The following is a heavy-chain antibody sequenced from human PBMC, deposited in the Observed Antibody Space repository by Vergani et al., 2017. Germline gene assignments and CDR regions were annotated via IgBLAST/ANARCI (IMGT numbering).Heavy chain of an antibody. Sequence: QVQLQESGPGLVKPSQTLSLTCTVSGDSINSGRHFWNWIRQPAGKALEWIGHIYTSGSNNYTPSLKSRITMSLDSSKNTFSLKLNSVTAADTAIYYCAGDSAVGGTFDSWGPGTLVTVSS. J-gene: IGHJ4*02. CDR3: AGDSAVGGTFDS. D-gene: IGHD1-26*01. CDR2: IYTSGSN. V-gene: IGHV4-61*02. CDR1: GDSINSGRHF.